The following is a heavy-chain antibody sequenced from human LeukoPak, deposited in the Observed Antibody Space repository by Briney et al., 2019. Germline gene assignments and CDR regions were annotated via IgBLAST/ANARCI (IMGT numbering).Heavy chain of an antibody. CDR1: GGSVSSGSYY. CDR3: ARGDGQLWQGYYFDY. J-gene: IGHJ4*02. Sequence: PSQTLSLTCTVSGGSVSSGSYYWSWIRQPPGKGLEWIGYIYYSGSTNYNPSLKSRVTISVDTSKSQFSLKLSSVTAADTAVYYCARGDGQLWQGYYFDYWGQGTLVTVSS. D-gene: IGHD5-18*01. CDR2: IYYSGST. V-gene: IGHV4-61*01.